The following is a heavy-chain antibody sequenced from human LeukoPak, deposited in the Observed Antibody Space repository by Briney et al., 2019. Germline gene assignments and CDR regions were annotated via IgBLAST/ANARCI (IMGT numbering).Heavy chain of an antibody. J-gene: IGHJ4*02. CDR1: GGSISSYY. D-gene: IGHD3-3*01. CDR2: IYYSGST. Sequence: SETLSLTCTVSGGSISSYYWSWIWQPPGKGLEWIGYIYYSGSTNYNPSLKSRVTISVDTSKNQFSLKLSSVTAADTAVYYCARGDSRVALDYWGQRTLVTVSS. CDR3: ARGDSRVALDY. V-gene: IGHV4-59*01.